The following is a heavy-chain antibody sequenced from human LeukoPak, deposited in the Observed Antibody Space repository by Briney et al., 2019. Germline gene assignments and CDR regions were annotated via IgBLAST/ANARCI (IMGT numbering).Heavy chain of an antibody. CDR2: ISSSSSYI. V-gene: IGHV3-21*01. CDR3: ARYYYDSSGYYQVDY. D-gene: IGHD3-22*01. Sequence: GGSLLLSCAASGFTFSSYSMNWVRQAPGKGLEWVSSISSSSSYIYYADSGKGRFTISRDNANNSLYLQMNSLRAEDTAVYYCARYYYDSSGYYQVDYWGQGTLVTVSS. J-gene: IGHJ4*02. CDR1: GFTFSSYS.